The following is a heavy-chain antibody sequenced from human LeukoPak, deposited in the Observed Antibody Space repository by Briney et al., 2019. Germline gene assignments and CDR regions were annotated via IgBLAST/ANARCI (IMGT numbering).Heavy chain of an antibody. J-gene: IGHJ4*02. CDR1: GFPFSSYA. Sequence: GGALLLSFAASGFPFSSYAISWVRQAPGKGLGWGSAIGGSGGSAYYADSVKGPFTISRDNSKNTLYLQINSLRADDTAVYYCAKDYYDSSGYWDYWGQGTLVTVSS. CDR3: AKDYYDSSGYWDY. D-gene: IGHD3-22*01. CDR2: IGGSGGSA. V-gene: IGHV3-23*01.